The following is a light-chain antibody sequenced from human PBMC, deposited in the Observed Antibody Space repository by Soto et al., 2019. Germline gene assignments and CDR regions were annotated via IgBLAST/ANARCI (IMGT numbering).Light chain of an antibody. CDR3: MQALQTSYT. J-gene: IGKJ2*01. CDR1: QSLLHSNGFNY. V-gene: IGKV2-28*01. CDR2: LGS. Sequence: MLTQSPLSLPVTPGEPASISCRSSQSLLHSNGFNYLDWYLQKPGQSPQLLIYLGSNRVSGVPDRFSGSGSGTDFTLKISRVEAEDVGVYYCMQALQTSYTFGQGTRLEIK.